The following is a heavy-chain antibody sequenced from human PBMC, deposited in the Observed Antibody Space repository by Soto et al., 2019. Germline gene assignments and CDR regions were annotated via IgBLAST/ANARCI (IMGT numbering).Heavy chain of an antibody. D-gene: IGHD6-19*01. V-gene: IGHV3-21*01. Sequence: EVDLVESGGGLAKPGGALRLSCTDSGFTFSSHTMNWVRQAPGTGLEWESSISATGRDIDYCYSVMGRFTISRDNAKNSTYPQLNNLRVEDPSVYDCAGGYVGVLVPVAIRVGYFDHWCQGTVVTVSS. J-gene: IGHJ4*02. CDR2: ISATGRDI. CDR3: AGGYVGVLVPVAIRVGYFDH. CDR1: GFTFSSHT.